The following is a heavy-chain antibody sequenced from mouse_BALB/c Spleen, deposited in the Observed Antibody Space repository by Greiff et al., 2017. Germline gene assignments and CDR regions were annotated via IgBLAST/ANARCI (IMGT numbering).Heavy chain of an antibody. V-gene: IGHV1-5*01. CDR3: TRDGSSSAWFAY. CDR1: GYTFTSYW. Sequence: VQLQQSGTVLARPGASVKMSCKASGYTFTSYWMHWVKQRPGQGLEWIGAIYPGNSDTSYNQKFKGKAKLTAVTSTSTAYMELSSLTNEDSAVYYCTRDGSSSAWFAYWGQGTLVTVSA. J-gene: IGHJ3*01. CDR2: IYPGNSDT. D-gene: IGHD1-1*01.